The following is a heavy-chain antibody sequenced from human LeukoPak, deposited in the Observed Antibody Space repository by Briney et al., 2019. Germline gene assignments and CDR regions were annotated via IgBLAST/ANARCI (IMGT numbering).Heavy chain of an antibody. J-gene: IGHJ6*04. D-gene: IGHD3-10*01. CDR1: GGSISSGDYY. CDR2: IYYSGST. Sequence: KSSQTLSLTCTVSGGSISSGDYYWRWIRQPPGKGLERIGYIYYSGSTYYNPSLKSRVTISVDTSKNQFSLKLSSVTAADTAVYYCARGGSMVRGIHYYGMDVWGKGTTVTVSS. CDR3: ARGGSMVRGIHYYGMDV. V-gene: IGHV4-30-4*01.